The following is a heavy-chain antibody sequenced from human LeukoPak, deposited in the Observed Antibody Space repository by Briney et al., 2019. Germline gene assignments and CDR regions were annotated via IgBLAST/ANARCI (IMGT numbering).Heavy chain of an antibody. D-gene: IGHD1-1*01. CDR3: ARARSINYNDVDFDS. V-gene: IGHV4-34*01. Sequence: SETLSLTCGVSGGSFSGYYWSWIRQPPGKGLEWIGEVNHGGSANYNPSPKSRVAISIDTSKNQFSLRLSSVTVADTAVYYCARARSINYNDVDFDSWGQGTLVTVSS. J-gene: IGHJ4*02. CDR1: GGSFSGYY. CDR2: VNHGGSA.